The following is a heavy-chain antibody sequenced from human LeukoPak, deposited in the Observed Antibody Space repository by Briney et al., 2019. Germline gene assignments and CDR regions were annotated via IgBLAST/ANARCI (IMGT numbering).Heavy chain of an antibody. CDR1: GFTFSGYA. Sequence: GRSLRLSCAASGFTFSGYAIHWVRQAPGKGLEWVALISYDGSNKYYADSVKGRFTISRDNSKNTLYLQMNSLRTEDTAVYYYAKSYSGSYYVIDYWGQGTLVTVSS. CDR3: AKSYSGSYYVIDY. D-gene: IGHD1-26*01. V-gene: IGHV3-30-3*02. CDR2: ISYDGSNK. J-gene: IGHJ4*02.